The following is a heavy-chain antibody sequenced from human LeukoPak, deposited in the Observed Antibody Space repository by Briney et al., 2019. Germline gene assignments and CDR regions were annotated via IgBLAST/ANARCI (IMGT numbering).Heavy chain of an antibody. CDR1: GFTFSSYA. CDR2: ISDSGGST. CDR3: AKSPYGAGDIFDF. J-gene: IGHJ4*02. D-gene: IGHD2-15*01. Sequence: GGSLRLSCAASGFTFSSYAMSWVRQAPGKGLEWVSSISDSGGSTYYTDSVKGRFTISRDNSKNTLYLQMNSLRAEDTAVYYCAKSPYGAGDIFDFWGQGTLVTVSS. V-gene: IGHV3-23*01.